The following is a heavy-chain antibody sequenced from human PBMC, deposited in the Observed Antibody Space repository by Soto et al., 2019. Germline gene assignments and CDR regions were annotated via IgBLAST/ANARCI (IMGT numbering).Heavy chain of an antibody. V-gene: IGHV1-69*13. CDR1: GGSFSSQA. CDR3: ASRLRRTVAGTLDY. CDR2: IIPVSRIA. D-gene: IGHD6-19*01. Sequence: PSVKVSCKALGGSFSSQAISWVRQAPGQGLEWMGGIIPVSRIATYAPKFQGRVTITADESTSTAYMEVAALRSEDTAIYFCASRLRRTVAGTLDYWGQGMQVTVSS. J-gene: IGHJ4*02.